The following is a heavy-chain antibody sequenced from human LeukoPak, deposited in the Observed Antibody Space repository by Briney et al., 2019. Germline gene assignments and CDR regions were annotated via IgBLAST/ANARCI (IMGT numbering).Heavy chain of an antibody. CDR3: ARDTYSGSYYYYYYMDV. CDR2: ISSSSSYI. V-gene: IGHV3-21*01. CDR1: GFTFSSYA. Sequence: GGSLRLSCAASGFTFSSYAMHWVRQAPGKGLEWVSSISSSSSYIYYADSVKGRFTISRDNAKNSLYLQMNSLRAEDTAVYYCARDTYSGSYYYYYYMDVWGKGTTVTISS. D-gene: IGHD1-26*01. J-gene: IGHJ6*03.